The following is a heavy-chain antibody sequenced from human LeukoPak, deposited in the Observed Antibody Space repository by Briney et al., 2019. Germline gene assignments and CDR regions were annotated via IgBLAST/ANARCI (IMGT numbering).Heavy chain of an antibody. CDR1: GFTVDSNY. CDR2: IYSGGSA. Sequence: GGSLRLSCAASGFTVDSNYMTWVRQAPGKGLEWVSVIYSGGSAYYADSVKGRFTISRDNSKNTLHLQMNSLRAEDTAVYYCAKEAVAGTLDHWGQGTLVTVSS. J-gene: IGHJ4*02. CDR3: AKEAVAGTLDH. D-gene: IGHD6-19*01. V-gene: IGHV3-66*01.